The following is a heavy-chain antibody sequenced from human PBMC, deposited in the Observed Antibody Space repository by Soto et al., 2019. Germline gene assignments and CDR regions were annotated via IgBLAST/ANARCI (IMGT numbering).Heavy chain of an antibody. J-gene: IGHJ5*02. D-gene: IGHD3-16*01. CDR1: GGSISSGGYY. V-gene: IGHV4-31*02. CDR2: IYYSGST. Sequence: SETLSLTCTVSGGSISSGGYYWSWIRLHPGQGLEWIGYIYYSGSTYYNPSLKSRITISVDTSENHFSLKLSSVTAADTAVYYCARSGGSGWFDPWGQGNLVT. CDR3: ARSGGSGWFDP.